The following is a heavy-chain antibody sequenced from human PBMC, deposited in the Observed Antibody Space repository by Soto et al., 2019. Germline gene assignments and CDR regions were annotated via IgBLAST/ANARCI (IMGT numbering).Heavy chain of an antibody. Sequence: SETLSLTCAVSGGSISIGGYSWSCIRQPPGKGLEWIGYIYHSGSTYYNPSLKSRVTISVDRSKNQFSLKLSSVTAADTAVYYCARDQRRGVFDYWGQGTLVTVSS. CDR1: GGSISIGGYS. CDR2: IYHSGST. CDR3: ARDQRRGVFDY. V-gene: IGHV4-30-2*01. J-gene: IGHJ4*02. D-gene: IGHD3-10*01.